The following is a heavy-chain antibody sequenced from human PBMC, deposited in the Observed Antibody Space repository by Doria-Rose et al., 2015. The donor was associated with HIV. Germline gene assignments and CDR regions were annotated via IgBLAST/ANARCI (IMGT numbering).Heavy chain of an antibody. V-gene: IGHV2-26*01. CDR1: GVSLSSPGMG. CDR2: IFSDDER. Sequence: QITLKESGPVLVKPTETLTLTCTVSGVSLSSPGMGVSWIRQPPGKALEWLANIFSDDERSYKTSLKSLLTISRGTSKSQVVLTMTDMDPVDTATYYCARIKSSRWYHKYYFDFWGQGTLVIVSA. CDR3: ARIKSSRWYHKYYFDF. D-gene: IGHD6-13*01. J-gene: IGHJ4*02.